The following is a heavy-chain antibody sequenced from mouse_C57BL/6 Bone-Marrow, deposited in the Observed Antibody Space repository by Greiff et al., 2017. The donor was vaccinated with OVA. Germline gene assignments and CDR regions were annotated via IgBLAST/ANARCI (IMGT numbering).Heavy chain of an antibody. CDR1: GYTFTTYP. CDR3: ARHSNYGWFAY. CDR2: FNPYNDDT. J-gene: IGHJ3*01. V-gene: IGHV1-47*01. D-gene: IGHD2-5*01. Sequence: VQLQQSGAELVKPGASVKMSFKASGYTFTTYPIEWRKQNHGKSLEWIGNFNPYNDDTKYNEKFKGKAPLTVEKSSSTVYLYLSRLTSDDSAVYYCARHSNYGWFAYWGQGTLVTVSA.